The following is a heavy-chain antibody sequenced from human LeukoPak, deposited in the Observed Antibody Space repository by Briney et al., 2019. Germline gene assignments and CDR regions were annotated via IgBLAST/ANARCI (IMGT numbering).Heavy chain of an antibody. V-gene: IGHV3-23*01. D-gene: IGHD3-22*01. CDR3: AKDKKETYYYDRSGYYLGPDAFDI. CDR1: GFSFSGYG. CDR2: ISGSGDST. J-gene: IGHJ3*02. Sequence: GGSLRLSCAASGFSFSGYGMSWVRQAPGKGLEWVSSISGSGDSTYYADSVKGRFTISRDNSKNTLYLQMNSLRAEDTAVYYCAKDKKETYYYDRSGYYLGPDAFDIWGQGTMVTVSS.